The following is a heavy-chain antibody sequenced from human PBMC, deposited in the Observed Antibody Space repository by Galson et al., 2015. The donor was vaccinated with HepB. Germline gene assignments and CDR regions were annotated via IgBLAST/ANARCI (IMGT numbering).Heavy chain of an antibody. D-gene: IGHD3-22*01. Sequence: SVKVSCKASGGTFSSYAISWVRQAPGQGLEWMGGIIPIFGTANYAQKFQGRVTITADKSTSTAYMELSSLRSEDTAVYHCARGAKHYDSSGYLGYWGQGTLVTVSS. J-gene: IGHJ4*02. CDR2: IIPIFGTA. V-gene: IGHV1-69*06. CDR3: ARGAKHYDSSGYLGY. CDR1: GGTFSSYA.